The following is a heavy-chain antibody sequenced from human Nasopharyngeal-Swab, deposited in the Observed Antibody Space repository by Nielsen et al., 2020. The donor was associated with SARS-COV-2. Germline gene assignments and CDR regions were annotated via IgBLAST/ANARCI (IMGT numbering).Heavy chain of an antibody. J-gene: IGHJ4*01. D-gene: IGHD3-16*02. V-gene: IGHV3-48*01. CDR1: GFTFSSYS. CDR3: ARVGNYRFDN. CDR2: ISSSSSTI. Sequence: GESLKISCAASGFTFSSYSMNWVRQAPGKGLEWVSYISSSSSTIYYADSVKGRFTISRDNAKNSLYLQMNSLRAEDTAVYYCARVGNYRFDNWGHGTLVTVSS.